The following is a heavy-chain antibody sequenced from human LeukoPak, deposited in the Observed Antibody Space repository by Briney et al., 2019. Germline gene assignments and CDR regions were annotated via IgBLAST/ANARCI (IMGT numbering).Heavy chain of an antibody. CDR2: IYHSGST. J-gene: IGHJ6*03. V-gene: IGHV4-38-2*02. D-gene: IGHD3-10*01. CDR3: ASGSYYYGSGHMDV. CDR1: GYSISSGYY. Sequence: SETLSLTCTVSGYSISSGYYWGWIRQPPGKGLEWIGSIYHSGSTYYNPSLKSRVTISVDTSKNQFSLKLSSVTAADTAVYYCASGSYYYGSGHMDVWGKGTTVTISS.